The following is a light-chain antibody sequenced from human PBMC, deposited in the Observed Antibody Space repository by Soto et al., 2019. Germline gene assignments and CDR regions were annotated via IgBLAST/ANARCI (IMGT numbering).Light chain of an antibody. CDR1: QDITSA. CDR3: QQFNSYVIT. CDR2: AAS. J-gene: IGKJ5*01. V-gene: IGKV1-13*02. Sequence: AIQLTQSPSSLSASVGDRVTITCRASQDITSALAWYQQKPGKAPNLLIYAASSLKSGVPSRFSGSGSGTDFTLTISSLQPEDFATYYGQQFNSYVITFGQGTRLE.